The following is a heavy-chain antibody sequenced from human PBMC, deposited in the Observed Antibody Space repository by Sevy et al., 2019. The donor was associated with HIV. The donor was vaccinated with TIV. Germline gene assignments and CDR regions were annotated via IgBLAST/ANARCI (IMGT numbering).Heavy chain of an antibody. CDR2: IYYSGST. CDR3: ARVRAEDYYYYYGMDV. CDR1: GGSISSYY. Sequence: SETLSLTCTVSGGSISSYYWSWIRQPPGKGLEWIGYIYYSGSTNYNPSLKSRVTISVDTSKNQFSLKLSSVTAADTAVYYCARVRAEDYYYYYGMDVWGQRTTVTVSS. V-gene: IGHV4-59*13. J-gene: IGHJ6*02.